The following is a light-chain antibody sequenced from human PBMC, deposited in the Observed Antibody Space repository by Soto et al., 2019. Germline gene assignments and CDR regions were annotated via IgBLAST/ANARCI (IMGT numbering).Light chain of an antibody. V-gene: IGKV1-5*03. Sequence: DFQMTQSPSTLSASVGDRVTITCRASQSISSWLAWYQQKPGKAPKLLIYKASSLESGVPSRFSGSGSGTEFTLTISSLQPDDLATYYCQHYNSYSYTFGQGTKLEIK. CDR3: QHYNSYSYT. CDR1: QSISSW. J-gene: IGKJ2*01. CDR2: KAS.